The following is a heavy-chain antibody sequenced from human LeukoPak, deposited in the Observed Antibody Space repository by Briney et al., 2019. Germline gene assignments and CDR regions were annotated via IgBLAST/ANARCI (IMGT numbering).Heavy chain of an antibody. CDR2: ISSSGSTI. V-gene: IGHV3-48*04. CDR3: AELGITMIGGV. J-gene: IGHJ6*04. Sequence: PGRSLRLSCAASGFTFSSYGMHWVRQAPGKGLEGVSYISSSGSTIYYADSVKGRFTISRDNAKNSLYLQMNSLGAEDTAVYYCAELGITMIGGVWGKGTTVTISS. CDR1: GFTFSSYG. D-gene: IGHD3-10*02.